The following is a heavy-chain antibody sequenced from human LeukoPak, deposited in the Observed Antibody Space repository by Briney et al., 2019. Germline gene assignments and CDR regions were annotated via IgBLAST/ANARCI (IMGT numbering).Heavy chain of an antibody. CDR1: GGSISSYY. Sequence: KPSETLSLTCTVSGGSISSYYWSWIRQPPGKGLEWIGYIYYSGSTNYNPSLKSRVTISVDTSKNQFSLKLCSVTAADTAVYYCARDRYDSSGYYLFDYWGQGTLVTVFS. CDR2: IYYSGST. CDR3: ARDRYDSSGYYLFDY. D-gene: IGHD3-22*01. J-gene: IGHJ4*02. V-gene: IGHV4-59*01.